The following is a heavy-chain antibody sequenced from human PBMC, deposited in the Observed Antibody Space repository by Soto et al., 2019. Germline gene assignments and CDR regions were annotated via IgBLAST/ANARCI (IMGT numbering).Heavy chain of an antibody. V-gene: IGHV1-18*01. Sequence: ASVKVSCKASGYTFTSYGISWVRQAPGQGLEWMGWISAYNGNTNYAQKLQGRVTMTTDTSTSTAYMELRSLRSDDTAVYYCARDDSPYCSGGSCYWTVRYGMDVWGQGTTVTVSS. CDR1: GYTFTSYG. CDR3: ARDDSPYCSGGSCYWTVRYGMDV. D-gene: IGHD2-15*01. J-gene: IGHJ6*02. CDR2: ISAYNGNT.